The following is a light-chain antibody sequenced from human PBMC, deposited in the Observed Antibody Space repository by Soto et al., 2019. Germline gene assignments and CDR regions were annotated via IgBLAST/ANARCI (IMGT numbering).Light chain of an antibody. CDR1: QNINRY. J-gene: IGKJ5*01. V-gene: IGKV3-11*01. CDR2: DAS. Sequence: ELVLTQSPGTLSLSPGARATLSCRASQNINRYLAWYHQKPGQPPSLLIYDASTRATGIPARFSASWYGTAVTINIGSLEPEDGKVYYGQQRSNWPITFGQGTRLEIK. CDR3: QQRSNWPIT.